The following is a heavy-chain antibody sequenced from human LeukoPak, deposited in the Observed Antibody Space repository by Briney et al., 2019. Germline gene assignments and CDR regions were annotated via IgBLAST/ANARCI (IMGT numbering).Heavy chain of an antibody. J-gene: IGHJ6*03. D-gene: IGHD2-2*01. CDR1: GFTFSSYA. Sequence: GGSLTLSCAASGFTFSSYAMSWAPLAPGKGLEWVSTISGSGSSTYYADSVKGRFTISRDNSKNTLYLQMNSLRAEDTAVFYCAKAIRTSCYGCNMDVWGKGTTVTVSS. CDR3: AKAIRTSCYGCNMDV. V-gene: IGHV3-23*01. CDR2: ISGSGSST.